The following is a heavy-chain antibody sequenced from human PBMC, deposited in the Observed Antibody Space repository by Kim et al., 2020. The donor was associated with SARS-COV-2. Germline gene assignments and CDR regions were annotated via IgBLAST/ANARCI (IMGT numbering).Heavy chain of an antibody. Sequence: SETLSLTCTVSGGSISSSSYYWGWIRQPPGKGLEWIGSIYYSGSTYYNPSLKSRVTISVDTSKNQFSLKPSPVTAADTAVYYCARDYAAGKGELHTGNWG. V-gene: IGHV4-39*07. CDR2: IYYSGST. J-gene: IGHJ1*01. D-gene: IGHD1-26*01. CDR3: ARDYAAGKGELHTGN. CDR1: GGSISSSSYY.